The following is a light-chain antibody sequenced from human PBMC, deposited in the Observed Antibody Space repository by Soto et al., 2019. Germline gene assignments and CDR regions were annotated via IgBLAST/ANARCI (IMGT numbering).Light chain of an antibody. V-gene: IGLV1-40*01. Sequence: QSVLPQPPSVSGAPGQRVTISCTGSSSNIGAGYDVHWYQQRPGTAPKLLIYGNSNRPSGVPDRFSGSKSGASASLAITGLQPEDEADYYCQSYDSSLSAQVVFGGGTKLTVL. J-gene: IGLJ2*01. CDR2: GNS. CDR3: QSYDSSLSAQVV. CDR1: SSNIGAGYD.